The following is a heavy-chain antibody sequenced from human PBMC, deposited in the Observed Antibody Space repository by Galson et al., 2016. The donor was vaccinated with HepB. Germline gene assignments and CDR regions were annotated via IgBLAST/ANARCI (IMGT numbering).Heavy chain of an antibody. V-gene: IGHV4-31*03. D-gene: IGHD3-10*01. J-gene: IGHJ4*02. CDR1: GGSISSGPHF. Sequence: TLSLTCTVSGGSISSGPHFWNWIRRHAGKGLEWIGYISYSGTTYYNPSLLSRVSMSLDRSKNHFSLRLNSVTAADTAVYYCAKGYGSGGSGFDSWGQGIPVTVSS. CDR3: AKGYGSGGSGFDS. CDR2: ISYSGTT.